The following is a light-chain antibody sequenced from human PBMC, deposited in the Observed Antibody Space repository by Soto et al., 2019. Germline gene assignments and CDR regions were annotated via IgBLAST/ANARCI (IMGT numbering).Light chain of an antibody. J-gene: IGKJ5*01. V-gene: IGKV1-12*01. CDR3: QQGNSFPIT. Sequence: DIQLTQSPSSVSASIGDRVTITCWASQDIRSWLAWYQQKAGKAPKLVISAASTLQRGVPSRFSGSGFGTNFTLAITSLQPEDFATYYCQQGNSFPITFGQGTRLDIK. CDR1: QDIRSW. CDR2: AAS.